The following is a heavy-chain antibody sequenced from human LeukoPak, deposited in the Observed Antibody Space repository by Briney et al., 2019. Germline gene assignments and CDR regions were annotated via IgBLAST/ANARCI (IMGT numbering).Heavy chain of an antibody. CDR2: ISAYNGNT. CDR1: GYTFTGYY. V-gene: IGHV1-18*04. D-gene: IGHD3-10*01. CDR3: ARDGMVRGYFDY. J-gene: IGHJ4*02. Sequence: ASVKVSCKASGYTFTGYYMHWVRQALGQGLEWMGWISAYNGNTNYAQKLQGRVTMTTDTSTSTAYMELRSLRSDDTAVYYCARDGMVRGYFDYWGQGTLVTASS.